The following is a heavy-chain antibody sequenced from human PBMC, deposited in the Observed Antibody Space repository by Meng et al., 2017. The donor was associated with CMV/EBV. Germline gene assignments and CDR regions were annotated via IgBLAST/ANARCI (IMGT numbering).Heavy chain of an antibody. CDR3: AREGNYYGSGSYYAY. CDR2: IYYSGST. CDR1: GGFIRSSGYY. Sequence: QMQRQESGRGLRKPARPLSLSCPVSGGFIRSSGYYCGWIRQPPGKGLEWIGSIYYSGSTYYNPSLKSRVTISVDTSKNQFSLKLSSVTAADTAVYYCAREGNYYGSGSYYAYWGQGTLVTVSS. V-gene: IGHV4-39*07. J-gene: IGHJ4*02. D-gene: IGHD3-10*01.